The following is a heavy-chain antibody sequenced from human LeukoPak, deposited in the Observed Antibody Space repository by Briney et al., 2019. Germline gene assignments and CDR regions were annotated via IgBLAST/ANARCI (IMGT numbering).Heavy chain of an antibody. Sequence: ASVKVSCKASGYTFTSYGISWVRQAPGQGVEWVGWIIAYNGNTNYAQKLQGRVTMTTDTSTSTAYMELRSLRSDDTAVYYCATLSPRMTTVTARDYYYMDVWGKGTTVTVSS. D-gene: IGHD4-17*01. CDR2: IIAYNGNT. CDR1: GYTFTSYG. CDR3: ATLSPRMTTVTARDYYYMDV. J-gene: IGHJ6*03. V-gene: IGHV1-18*01.